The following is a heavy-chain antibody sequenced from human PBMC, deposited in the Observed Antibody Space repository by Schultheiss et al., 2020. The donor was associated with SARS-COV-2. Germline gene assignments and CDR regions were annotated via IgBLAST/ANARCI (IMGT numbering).Heavy chain of an antibody. CDR3: ARVRYDSSGYYWAYLDY. CDR2: ISSNGGST. V-gene: IGHV3-64*01. CDR1: GFTFSSYA. J-gene: IGHJ4*02. Sequence: GGSLRLSCAASGFTFSSYAMHWVRQAPGKGLECVSAISSNGGSTYYANSVKGRFTISRDNSKNTLYLQMGSLRAEDMAVYYCARVRYDSSGYYWAYLDYWGQGTLVTVSS. D-gene: IGHD3-22*01.